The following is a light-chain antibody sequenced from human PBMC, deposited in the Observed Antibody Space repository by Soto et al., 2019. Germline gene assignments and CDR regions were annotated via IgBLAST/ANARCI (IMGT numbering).Light chain of an antibody. CDR1: QSVSSN. CDR2: GAS. CDR3: QQYNNWPPLT. Sequence: EVVMTQSPATLSVSPGERATLSCRASQSVSSNLAWYQQKPGQAPRLLIYGASTRATGIPARFSGSWSGTEFTLTISSLQSEDFAVYYCQQYNNWPPLTFGGGTTVEIK. J-gene: IGKJ4*01. V-gene: IGKV3-15*01.